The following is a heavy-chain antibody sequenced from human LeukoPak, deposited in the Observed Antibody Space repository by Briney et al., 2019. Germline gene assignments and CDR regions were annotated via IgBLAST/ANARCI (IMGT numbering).Heavy chain of an antibody. CDR2: IYYSGGT. D-gene: IGHD6-13*01. CDR3: AREYSQRNIAAAGRDAFDI. Sequence: SETLSLTCTVSGGSISSGGYYWSWIRQHPGKGLEWIGYIYYSGGTYYNPSLKSRVTISVDTSKNQFSLKLSSVTAADTAVYYCAREYSQRNIAAAGRDAFDIWGQGTMVTVSS. V-gene: IGHV4-31*03. J-gene: IGHJ3*02. CDR1: GGSISSGGYY.